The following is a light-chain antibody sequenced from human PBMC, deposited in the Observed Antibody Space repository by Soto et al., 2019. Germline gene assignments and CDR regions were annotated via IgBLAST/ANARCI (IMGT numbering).Light chain of an antibody. Sequence: EVVFPPSPVTLSLSPGDRAPLSCRASQSFRGLLAWYQQKPGQAPRLLIYDAYNRATGIPPRFSGSGSGTDFTLTISSLEPEDSAVYYCQQRHMWPITFGQGTRLEIK. CDR3: QQRHMWPIT. CDR2: DAY. J-gene: IGKJ5*01. CDR1: QSFRGL. V-gene: IGKV3-11*01.